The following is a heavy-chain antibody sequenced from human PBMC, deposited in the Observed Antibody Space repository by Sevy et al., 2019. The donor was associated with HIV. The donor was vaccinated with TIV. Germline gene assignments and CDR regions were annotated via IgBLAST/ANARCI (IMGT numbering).Heavy chain of an antibody. V-gene: IGHV3-30-3*01. CDR3: ALERLSSDVAEYFQN. D-gene: IGHD1-1*01. J-gene: IGHJ1*01. CDR1: GFTFSSYA. Sequence: GGSLRLSCAASGFTFSSYAMHWVRQAPGKGLEWVAVISYDGSNKYYADSVKGRFTISRDNSQNSLYLQMNSLRTEDTAVYYCALERLSSDVAEYFQNWGQGTLVTVSS. CDR2: ISYDGSNK.